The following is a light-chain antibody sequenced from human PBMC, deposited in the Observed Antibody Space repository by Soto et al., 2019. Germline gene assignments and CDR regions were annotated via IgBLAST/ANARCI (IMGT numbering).Light chain of an antibody. CDR1: QSIGRF. CDR2: VAS. J-gene: IGKJ4*01. V-gene: IGKV1-39*01. Sequence: DIQMTQSPSSLSASVGYRFTITCRASQSIGRFLNWHQQKPGKAPNVLINVASTLRSGVPSRFSGSGSGTDFNLTINSLPPEDFETYYCQQSFTTPLTFGGGTKVDIK. CDR3: QQSFTTPLT.